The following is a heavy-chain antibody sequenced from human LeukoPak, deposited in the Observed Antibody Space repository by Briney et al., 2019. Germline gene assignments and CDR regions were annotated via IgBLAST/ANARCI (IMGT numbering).Heavy chain of an antibody. J-gene: IGHJ4*02. CDR3: ARTQYCSSNSCYFGYFDY. CDR1: GGSFSGYY. V-gene: IGHV4-34*01. D-gene: IGHD2-2*01. Sequence: PSETLSLTCAVYGGSFSGYYWSWIRQPPGKGLEWIGEINHSGSTNYNPSLKSRVTISVDTSKNQFSLKLSSVTAADTAVYYCARTQYCSSNSCYFGYFDYWGQGTLVTVSS. CDR2: INHSGST.